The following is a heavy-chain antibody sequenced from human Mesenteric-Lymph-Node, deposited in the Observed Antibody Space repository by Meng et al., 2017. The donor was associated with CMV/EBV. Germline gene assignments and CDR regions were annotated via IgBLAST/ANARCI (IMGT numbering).Heavy chain of an antibody. V-gene: IGHV3-48*04. CDR1: GFTFSNHG. CDR3: ARKALPHPKYGMDV. J-gene: IGHJ6*02. CDR2: ITGRGETT. Sequence: GESLKISCAASGFTFSNHGMTWVRQVPGKGLESVSIITGRGETTYYAESVKGRFTISRDNAKNSLYLQMNSLRAEDTAVYYCARKALPHPKYGMDVWGQGTTVTVSS.